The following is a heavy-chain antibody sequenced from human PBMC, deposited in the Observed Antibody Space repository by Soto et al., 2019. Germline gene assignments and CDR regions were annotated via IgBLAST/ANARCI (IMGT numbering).Heavy chain of an antibody. CDR1: GYTFNSYA. J-gene: IGHJ5*02. D-gene: IGHD3-10*01. CDR3: ARDPAKLTYYYGSGSYRGYNWFDP. V-gene: IGHV1-3*01. CDR2: INAGNGNT. Sequence: ASVKVSCKASGYTFNSYAMHWVRQAPGQRLEWMGWINAGNGNTKYSQKFQGRVTITRDTSASTAYMELSSLRSEDTAVYYCARDPAKLTYYYGSGSYRGYNWFDPWAQGTLVNVSS.